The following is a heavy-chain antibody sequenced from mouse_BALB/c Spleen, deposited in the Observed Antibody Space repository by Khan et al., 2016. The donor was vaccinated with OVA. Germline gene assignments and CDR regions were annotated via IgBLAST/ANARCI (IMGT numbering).Heavy chain of an antibody. V-gene: IGHV5-6*01. J-gene: IGHJ3*01. CDR1: GFSFSSYS. CDR3: ASHLTGSFAY. CDR2: ISSGGDYT. D-gene: IGHD4-1*01. Sequence: EVQLVESGGDLVKPGGSLKLSCAASGFSFSSYSMSWVRQTPDKRLEWVATISSGGDYTFYPDIVKGRFTISRANAKTTLYLQMSSLKSEDTAMFYCASHLTGSFAYWGQGTLVTVSA.